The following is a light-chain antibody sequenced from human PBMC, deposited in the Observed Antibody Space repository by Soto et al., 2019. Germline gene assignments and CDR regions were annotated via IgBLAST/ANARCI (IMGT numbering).Light chain of an antibody. CDR1: QSVSSY. Sequence: EIVLTQSPATLSLSPGERATLSCRASQSVSSYLAWYQQQPGQAPRLLIYDASIRATGSPARFSGSGSGSDYTLTISSLEPDDFEVEYCQQRSNWLVTFGGGTKVEIK. CDR2: DAS. CDR3: QQRSNWLVT. J-gene: IGKJ4*01. V-gene: IGKV3-11*02.